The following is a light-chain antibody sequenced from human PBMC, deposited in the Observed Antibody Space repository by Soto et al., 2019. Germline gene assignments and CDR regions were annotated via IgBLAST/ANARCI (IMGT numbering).Light chain of an antibody. CDR3: SSYTSSSTLV. CDR1: SSDVGGYNY. J-gene: IGLJ1*01. CDR2: EVS. Sequence: QSVLTQPGSVSGSPGQSITISCTGTSSDVGGYNYVSWHQQHPGKAPKVMIYEVSNRPSGVSNRFSGSKSGNTASLTISGLQAEDEADYYCSSYTSSSTLVFGTGTKVTVL. V-gene: IGLV2-14*03.